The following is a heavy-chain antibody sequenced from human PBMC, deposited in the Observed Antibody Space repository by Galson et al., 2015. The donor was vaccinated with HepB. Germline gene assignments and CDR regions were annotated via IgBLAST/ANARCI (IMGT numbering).Heavy chain of an antibody. J-gene: IGHJ4*02. CDR2: IIPIFGTA. Sequence: SGGTFSSYAISWVRQAPGQGLEWMGGIIPIFGTANYAQKFQGRVTITADKSTSTAYMELSSLRSEDTAVYYCAQVYDSSGYYADYWGQGTLVTVSS. CDR3: AQVYDSSGYYADY. CDR1: GGTFSSYA. D-gene: IGHD3-22*01. V-gene: IGHV1-69*06.